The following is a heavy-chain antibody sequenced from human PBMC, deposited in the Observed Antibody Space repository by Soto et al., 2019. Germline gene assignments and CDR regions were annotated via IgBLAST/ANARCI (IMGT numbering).Heavy chain of an antibody. CDR1: GFTFSSYA. D-gene: IGHD3-3*01. J-gene: IGHJ2*01. Sequence: QVQLVESGGGVVQPGRSLRLSCAASGFTFSSYAMHWVRQAPGKGLAWVAVISYDGSNKYYADSVKGRFTISRDNSKNTLDLQMNSLRAEDTAVYYCARDFPELEWLFSNWYFDRWGRGTLVTVSS. V-gene: IGHV3-30-3*01. CDR3: ARDFPELEWLFSNWYFDR. CDR2: ISYDGSNK.